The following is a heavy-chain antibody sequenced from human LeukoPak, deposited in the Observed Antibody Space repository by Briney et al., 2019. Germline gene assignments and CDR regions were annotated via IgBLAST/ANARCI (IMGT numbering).Heavy chain of an antibody. Sequence: GRSLRLSCAASGFTFSSYGMHWVRQAPGKGLEWVAVIWYDGSNKYYADSVKGRFTISRDNSKNTLYLQMNSLRAKDTAVYYCARGGVYYDSSGYPIDYWGQGTLVTVSS. CDR2: IWYDGSNK. CDR1: GFTFSSYG. CDR3: ARGGVYYDSSGYPIDY. D-gene: IGHD3-22*01. J-gene: IGHJ4*02. V-gene: IGHV3-33*01.